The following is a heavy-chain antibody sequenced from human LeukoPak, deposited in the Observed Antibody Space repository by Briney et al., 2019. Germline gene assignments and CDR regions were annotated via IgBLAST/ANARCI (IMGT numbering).Heavy chain of an antibody. V-gene: IGHV4-34*01. Sequence: SSETLSLTCAVYGGSFSGYYWSWIRQPPGKGLEWLGSIYHSGRTFYNPSLKSRVTISVDTSKNQFSLKLSSVTAADTAVYYCAKKDYYYMDVWGKGTTVTVSS. CDR3: AKKDYYYMDV. CDR2: IYHSGRT. CDR1: GGSFSGYY. J-gene: IGHJ6*03.